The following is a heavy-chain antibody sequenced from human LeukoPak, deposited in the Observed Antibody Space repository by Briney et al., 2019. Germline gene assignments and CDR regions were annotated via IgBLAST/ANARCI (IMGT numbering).Heavy chain of an antibody. J-gene: IGHJ4*02. D-gene: IGHD2-2*01. V-gene: IGHV1-2*02. CDR1: GYTFTGYY. Sequence: GASVKVSCKASGYTFTGYYMHWVRQAPGQGLEWMGWINPNSGGTNYAQKFQGRVTMTRDTSISTAYMELSRLRSDDTAVYYCARDYLVPAVATLGLDYWGQGTLVTVSS. CDR3: ARDYLVPAVATLGLDY. CDR2: INPNSGGT.